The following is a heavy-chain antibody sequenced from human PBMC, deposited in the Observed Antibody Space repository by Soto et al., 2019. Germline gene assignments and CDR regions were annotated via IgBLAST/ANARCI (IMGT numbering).Heavy chain of an antibody. Sequence: VQLVESGGGVVQPGRSLRLSCAASGFTFSSYAMHWVRQAPGKGLEWVAVISYDGSNKYYADSVKGRFTISRDNSKNTLYLQMNSLRAEDTAVYYCARGWGRARSSTSCPFDYWGQGTLVTVSS. CDR2: ISYDGSNK. CDR1: GFTFSSYA. D-gene: IGHD2-2*01. J-gene: IGHJ4*02. V-gene: IGHV3-30-3*01. CDR3: ARGWGRARSSTSCPFDY.